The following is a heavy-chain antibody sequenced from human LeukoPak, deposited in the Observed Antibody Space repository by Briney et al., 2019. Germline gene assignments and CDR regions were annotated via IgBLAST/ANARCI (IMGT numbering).Heavy chain of an antibody. Sequence: GGPLRLSCAASGFTVSSNYMSWVRQAPGKGLEWVSVIYSGGSTYYADSVKGRFTISRDNSKNTLYLQMNSLRAEDTAVYYCARDRRYCSGSTCYSGVDYWGQGTLVTVSS. CDR1: GFTVSSNY. D-gene: IGHD2-15*01. CDR3: ARDRRYCSGSTCYSGVDY. V-gene: IGHV3-53*01. CDR2: IYSGGST. J-gene: IGHJ4*02.